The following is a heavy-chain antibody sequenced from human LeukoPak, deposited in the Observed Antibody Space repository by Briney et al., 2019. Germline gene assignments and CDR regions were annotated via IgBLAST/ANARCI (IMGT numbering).Heavy chain of an antibody. Sequence: PSETLSLTCTVSGGSISSSSYYWGWIRQPPGKGLEWIGSIYYSGSTYYNPSLKSRVTISVDTSKNQFSLKLSSVTAADTAVYYCARDYNYYDSSGYNLWFDPWGQGTLVTVSS. CDR2: IYYSGST. D-gene: IGHD3-22*01. CDR3: ARDYNYYDSSGYNLWFDP. CDR1: GGSISSSSYY. J-gene: IGHJ5*02. V-gene: IGHV4-39*07.